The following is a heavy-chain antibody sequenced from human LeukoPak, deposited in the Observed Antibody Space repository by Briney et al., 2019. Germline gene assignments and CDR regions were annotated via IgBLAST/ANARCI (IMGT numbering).Heavy chain of an antibody. CDR2: INHSGTS. CDR1: RGSFSGSF. J-gene: IGHJ4*02. V-gene: IGHV4-34*01. D-gene: IGHD3-9*01. Sequence: PSETPSLTCAVQRGSFSGSFWTWIRHRPGKGLEWIVHINHSGTSTYSPYLKSRVTMSAETSKNQPSLNLTSVTAADTTIYYCARGLVRLAPPLDSWGQGTVVTVSS. CDR3: ARGLVRLAPPLDS.